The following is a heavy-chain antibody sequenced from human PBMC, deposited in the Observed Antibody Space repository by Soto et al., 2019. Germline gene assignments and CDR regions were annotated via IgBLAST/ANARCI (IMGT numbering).Heavy chain of an antibody. J-gene: IGHJ6*02. CDR1: GFTFTSYW. Sequence: EVQLVESGGGLVQPGGSLRLSCAASGFTFTSYWMHWVRQAPGKGLVWVSRLGSDGGITNYADSVKGRFTISRDSAKNTLYLQMNSLSAEDTAVYYCARVGISAKRNAMDVWGQGTTVTVSS. V-gene: IGHV3-74*01. CDR3: ARVGISAKRNAMDV. CDR2: LGSDGGIT. D-gene: IGHD1-20*01.